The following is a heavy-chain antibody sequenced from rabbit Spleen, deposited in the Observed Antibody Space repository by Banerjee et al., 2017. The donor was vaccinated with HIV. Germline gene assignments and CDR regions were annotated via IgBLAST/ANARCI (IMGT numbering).Heavy chain of an antibody. V-gene: IGHV1S45*01. CDR1: GFSFSDRDV. CDR2: INAATAKP. CDR3: ARATNNIGYSSGL. D-gene: IGHD1-1*01. Sequence: QEQLVESGGGLVQPEGSLTLTCKASGFSFSDRDVMCWVRQAPGKGLEWIACINAATAKPVYATWAKGRFTISRTSSTTVTLRMTSLTAADRATYFCARATNNIGYSSGLWGPGTLVTV. J-gene: IGHJ4*01.